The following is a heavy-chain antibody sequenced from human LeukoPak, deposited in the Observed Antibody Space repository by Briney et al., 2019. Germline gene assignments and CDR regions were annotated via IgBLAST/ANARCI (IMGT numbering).Heavy chain of an antibody. D-gene: IGHD6-19*01. J-gene: IGHJ4*02. CDR1: GGTFSRYA. CDR2: IIPMFGIA. CDR3: ARDRPYTGGWRGFDY. Sequence: SVKVSCKASGGTFSRYAISWVRQAPGEGLEWMGGIIPMFGIANYAQKFQGRVTITADESTSTAYMELSSLRSEDTAVYYCARDRPYTGGWRGFDYWGQGTLVTVSS. V-gene: IGHV1-69*13.